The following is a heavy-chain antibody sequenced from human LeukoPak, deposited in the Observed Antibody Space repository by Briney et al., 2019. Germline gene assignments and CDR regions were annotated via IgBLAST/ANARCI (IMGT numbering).Heavy chain of an antibody. CDR1: GFTFSSYW. V-gene: IGHV3-74*01. Sequence: PGGSLRLSCAASGFTFSSYWMHWVRQAPGKGLVWVSRINSDGSSTSYADSVKGRFTISRDNAKNTLYLQMNSLRAEDTAVYYCAREEATTSDYFDYWGQGTLVTVS. J-gene: IGHJ4*02. CDR3: AREEATTSDYFDY. CDR2: INSDGSST. D-gene: IGHD5-12*01.